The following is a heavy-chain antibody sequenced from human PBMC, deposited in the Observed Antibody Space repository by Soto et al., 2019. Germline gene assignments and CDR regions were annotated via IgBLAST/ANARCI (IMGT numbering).Heavy chain of an antibody. V-gene: IGHV4-34*01. CDR3: ASQRTGTTTFDY. CDR1: GGSFSGYY. D-gene: IGHD1-7*01. CDR2: INHSGST. Sequence: LETLSLTCAVYGGSFSGYYWIWIRQPPGKGLEWIGEINHSGSTNYNPSLKSRVTMSVDTSKNQFSLRLSSVTAADTAVYYCASQRTGTTTFDYWGQGTLVTVSS. J-gene: IGHJ4*02.